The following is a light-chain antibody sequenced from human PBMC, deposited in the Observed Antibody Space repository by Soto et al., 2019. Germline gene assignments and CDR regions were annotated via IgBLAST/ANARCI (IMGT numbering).Light chain of an antibody. V-gene: IGLV4-69*01. CDR3: QTWGTGIQV. Sequence: QPVLTQSPSASASLGATVKLTCTLSSGHSSYAIAWHQQQPEKGPRYLMNLNSDGSHSKGDGIPDRFSGSSSGAERYFTISSLQSEYETDYYCQTWGTGIQVFGGGTKLTVL. CDR1: SGHSSYA. CDR2: LNSDGSH. J-gene: IGLJ3*02.